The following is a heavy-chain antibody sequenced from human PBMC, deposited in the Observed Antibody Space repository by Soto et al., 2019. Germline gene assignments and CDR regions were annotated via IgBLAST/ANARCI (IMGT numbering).Heavy chain of an antibody. Sequence: SETLSLTCTVSGGSISSYYWSWIRQPPGKGLEWIGYIYYSGSTNYNPSLKSRVTISVDTSKNQFSLKLSSVTAADTAVYYCVKHGDRYYYYYYMDVWGKGTTVTVSS. J-gene: IGHJ6*03. D-gene: IGHD4-17*01. V-gene: IGHV4-59*01. CDR2: IYYSGST. CDR3: VKHGDRYYYYYYMDV. CDR1: GGSISSYY.